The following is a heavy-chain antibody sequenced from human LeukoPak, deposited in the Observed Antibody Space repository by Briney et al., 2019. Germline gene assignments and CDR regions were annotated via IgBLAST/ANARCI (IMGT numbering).Heavy chain of an antibody. D-gene: IGHD6-19*01. CDR3: AKDIGAVAGTTPQGY. CDR1: GFSFSKYW. V-gene: IGHV3-7*03. J-gene: IGHJ4*02. CDR2: IKEDGSEK. Sequence: GGSLRLSCAASGFSFSKYWMSWVRQAPGKGLEWVANIKEDGSEKYYVDSVKSRFTISRDNAKNSLYLQMNSLRAEDTALYYCAKDIGAVAGTTPQGYWGQGTLVTVSS.